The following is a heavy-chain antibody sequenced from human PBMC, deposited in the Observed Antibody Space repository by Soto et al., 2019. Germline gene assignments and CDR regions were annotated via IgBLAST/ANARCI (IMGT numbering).Heavy chain of an antibody. D-gene: IGHD1-26*01. CDR3: ARVRIVGASEIDF. CDR1: GYTFNRHG. CDR2: ISGYNGDV. V-gene: IGHV1-18*04. Sequence: QVHLVQSGGEVTKPGASVKVSCKASGYTFNRHGITWVRQAPGQGLEWMGWISGYNGDVNYEQKFQGRVTLSSDTLTSTVYLELKSLRFDDTAVYYCARVRIVGASEIDFWGQGTLVTVSS. J-gene: IGHJ4*02.